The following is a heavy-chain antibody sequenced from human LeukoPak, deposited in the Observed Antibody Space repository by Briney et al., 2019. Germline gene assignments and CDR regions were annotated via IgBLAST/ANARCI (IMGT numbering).Heavy chain of an antibody. Sequence: GASVKVSCKASGGTFSSYTISWVRQARGQGLEWMGRIIPILGIANYAQKFQGRVTITADKSTSTAYMELSSLRSEDTAVYSCATPTTVTNGWYFDYWGQGTLVTVSS. J-gene: IGHJ4*02. CDR2: IIPILGIA. CDR3: ATPTTVTNGWYFDY. V-gene: IGHV1-69*02. CDR1: GGTFSSYT. D-gene: IGHD4-17*01.